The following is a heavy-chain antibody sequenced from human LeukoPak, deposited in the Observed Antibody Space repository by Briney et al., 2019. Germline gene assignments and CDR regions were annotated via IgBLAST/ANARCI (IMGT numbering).Heavy chain of an antibody. CDR2: IKGDGSEK. J-gene: IGHJ4*02. D-gene: IGHD2-21*02. Sequence: PGGSLRLSCAASGFTFSTYWMLWVRQAPGKGLEWVANIKGDGSEKHYVDSVKGRFTISRDNAKNSLYLQTNSLRVEDTALYFCARGMTWSAYWGQGTLVAVAS. V-gene: IGHV3-7*04. CDR3: ARGMTWSAY. CDR1: GFTFSTYW.